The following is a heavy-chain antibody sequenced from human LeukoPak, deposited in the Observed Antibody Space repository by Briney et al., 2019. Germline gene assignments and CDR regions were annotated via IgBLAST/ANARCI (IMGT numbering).Heavy chain of an antibody. CDR2: TYCRSKWYN. Sequence: SQTLSLTCAISGDIVSSNSAAWNWIRQSPSGGLEWLGRTYCRSKWYNDYAVSVKSRITINPDTSKSQFSLQLNSVTPEDTAVYYCARDEDGHNYGFDPWGQGTLVTVPS. J-gene: IGHJ5*02. CDR3: ARDEDGHNYGFDP. CDR1: GDIVSSNSAA. V-gene: IGHV6-1*01. D-gene: IGHD5-24*01.